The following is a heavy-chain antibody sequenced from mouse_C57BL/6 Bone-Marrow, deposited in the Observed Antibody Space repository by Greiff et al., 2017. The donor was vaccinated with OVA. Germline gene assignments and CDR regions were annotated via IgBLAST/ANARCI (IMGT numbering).Heavy chain of an antibody. CDR3: ATHYYYGSSYDYAMDY. J-gene: IGHJ4*01. CDR2: IDPETGGT. CDR1: GYTFTDYE. V-gene: IGHV1-15*01. D-gene: IGHD1-1*01. Sequence: VQLQESGAELVRPGASVTLSCKASGYTFTDYEIHWVKQTPVHGLEWIGAIDPETGGTAYNQKFKGKAILTADKSSSTAYMELRSLTSEDSAVYYCATHYYYGSSYDYAMDYWGQGTSVTVSS.